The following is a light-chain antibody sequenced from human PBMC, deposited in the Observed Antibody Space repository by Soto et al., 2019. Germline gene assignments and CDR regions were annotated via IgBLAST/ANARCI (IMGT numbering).Light chain of an antibody. V-gene: IGKV3-20*01. CDR3: QQYGSSPQK. CDR2: GAS. CDR1: QSVGSN. Sequence: EIVLTQSPATLSLSPGERATLSCRASQSVGSNLAWYQQKPGQAPRLLIYGASTRATGIPARFSGSGSGTEFTLTISRLEPEDFAVYYCQQYGSSPQKFGQGTKVDIK. J-gene: IGKJ1*01.